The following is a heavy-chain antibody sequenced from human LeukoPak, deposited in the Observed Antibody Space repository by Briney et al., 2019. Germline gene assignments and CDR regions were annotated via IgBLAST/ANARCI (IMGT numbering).Heavy chain of an antibody. CDR2: ISSSSSYI. CDR1: GFTFSSYS. CDR3: ASSGDEDYGDAFDI. J-gene: IGHJ3*02. Sequence: GGSLRLSCAAPGFTFSSYSVNWVRQAPGKGLEWVSSISSSSSYIYYADSVKGRFTISRDNAKNSLYLQMNSLRAEDTAVYYCASSGDEDYGDAFDIWGQGTMVTVSS. V-gene: IGHV3-21*01. D-gene: IGHD2-15*01.